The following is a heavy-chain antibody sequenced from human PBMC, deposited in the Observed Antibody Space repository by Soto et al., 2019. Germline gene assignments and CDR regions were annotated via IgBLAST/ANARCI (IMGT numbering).Heavy chain of an antibody. V-gene: IGHV3-74*01. CDR1: GFTFSSYS. J-gene: IGHJ6*02. Sequence: GGSLRLSCAASGFTFSSYSMHWVRQAPGKGLVWVSRMNEDGGTTDYADSVKGRFTISRDNAKNTLYLQMNSLRVEDTAVYYCASDVSGGADVWGQGTTVTVSS. D-gene: IGHD1-26*01. CDR2: MNEDGGTT. CDR3: ASDVSGGADV.